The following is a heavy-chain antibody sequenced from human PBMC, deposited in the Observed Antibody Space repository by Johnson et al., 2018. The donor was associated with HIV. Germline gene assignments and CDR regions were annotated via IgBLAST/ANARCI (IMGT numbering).Heavy chain of an antibody. CDR2: ISYDGSHK. D-gene: IGHD6-19*01. V-gene: IGHV3-30*18. Sequence: QVQLVESGGGLVQPGRSLRLSCAASGFTFRSYGMHWVRQAPGKGLEWVAVISYDGSHKYYGDSVKGRFTISRDRSKNTVYLQMNSLTAEDTAMYYCAKGGYSGCSVCAFDIWGQGTMVNVSS. J-gene: IGHJ3*02. CDR1: GFTFRSYG. CDR3: AKGGYSGCSVCAFDI.